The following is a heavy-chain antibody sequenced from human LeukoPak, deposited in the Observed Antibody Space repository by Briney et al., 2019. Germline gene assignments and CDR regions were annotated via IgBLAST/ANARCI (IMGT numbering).Heavy chain of an antibody. J-gene: IGHJ4*02. CDR3: SRHRGSYSFDY. V-gene: IGHV4-59*08. Sequence: SETLSLTCTVSGGSISGYYWSWIRQPPGKGLEWIGYSYNSVSTNYNPSLKSRVTISIDTSKNQFSLKLSSVTAADTAVYYCSRHRGSYSFDYWGQGTLVTVSS. CDR1: GGSISGYY. CDR2: SYNSVST. D-gene: IGHD1-26*01.